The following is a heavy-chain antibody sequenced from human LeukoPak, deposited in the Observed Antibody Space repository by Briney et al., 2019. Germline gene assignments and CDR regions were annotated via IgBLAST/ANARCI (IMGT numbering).Heavy chain of an antibody. CDR2: ISGGGGST. CDR1: GFTFSSYA. Sequence: GGSLRLSCAASGFTFSSYAMSWVRQAPGKGLEWVSAISGGGGSTYYADSVKGRFTISRDNSKNTLYLQMNSLRAEDTAVYYCTNYGDYGGPRNRYFQHWGQGTLVTVSS. CDR3: TNYGDYGGPRNRYFQH. J-gene: IGHJ1*01. V-gene: IGHV3-23*01. D-gene: IGHD4-17*01.